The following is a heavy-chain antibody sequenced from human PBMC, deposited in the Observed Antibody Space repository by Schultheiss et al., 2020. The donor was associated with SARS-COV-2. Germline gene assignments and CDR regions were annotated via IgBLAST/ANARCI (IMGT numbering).Heavy chain of an antibody. CDR1: GFASSSYG. J-gene: IGHJ4*02. CDR2: IPGSSEST. Sequence: GESLKISCAASGFASSSYGMNWVRQAPGKGLEWVSGIPGSSESTYYADSVRGRFTISRDNPKGTLYLHMNSLRAEDTAVYYCARAEYHYDSSAGLHYFDYWGPGTLVTVSS. CDR3: ARAEYHYDSSAGLHYFDY. V-gene: IGHV3-23*01. D-gene: IGHD3-22*01.